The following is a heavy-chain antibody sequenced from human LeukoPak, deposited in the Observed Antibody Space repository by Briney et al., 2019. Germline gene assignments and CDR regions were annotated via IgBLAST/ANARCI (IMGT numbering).Heavy chain of an antibody. J-gene: IGHJ4*02. CDR3: ARLSHPADSSWFFDY. CDR2: IYSSGNT. D-gene: IGHD6-13*01. Sequence: SETLSLTCSVSAGSITNYYWSWIWQPPGKGLEWIAYIYSSGNTNYNPSLKSRVTISVYTSKNQFSLNLTSVTAADTAVYYCARLSHPADSSWFFDYWGQGTLVTVSS. CDR1: AGSITNYY. V-gene: IGHV4-59*08.